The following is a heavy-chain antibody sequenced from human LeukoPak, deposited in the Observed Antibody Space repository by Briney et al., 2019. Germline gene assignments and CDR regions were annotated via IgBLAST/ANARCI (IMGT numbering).Heavy chain of an antibody. J-gene: IGHJ5*02. CDR1: GYTFTGYY. D-gene: IGHD3-9*01. CDR3: ARDLGGLYDILTASWFDP. Sequence: SVKVSCKASGYTFTGYYMHWVRQAPGQGLEWMGWTNPNTGGTNYAQKFQGRVTMTRDTSISTAYMELSRLRSDDTAVYYCARDLGGLYDILTASWFDPWGQGTLVTVSS. V-gene: IGHV1-2*02. CDR2: TNPNTGGT.